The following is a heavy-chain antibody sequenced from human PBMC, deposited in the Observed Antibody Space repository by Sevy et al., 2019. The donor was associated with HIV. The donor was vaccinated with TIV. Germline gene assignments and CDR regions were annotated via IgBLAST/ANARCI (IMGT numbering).Heavy chain of an antibody. Sequence: GGSLRLSCAASNLTFEDYAMHWVRRAPGKGLEWVSGISWNGADIGFAASVKGGFTISRDNAKSSGYLQINSLTPEDTGVYYCAKGQQLITQSGSYFYYGMNVWGQGTTVTVSS. D-gene: IGHD6-13*01. J-gene: IGHJ6*02. CDR3: AKGQQLITQSGSYFYYGMNV. V-gene: IGHV3-9*01. CDR2: ISWNGADI. CDR1: NLTFEDYA.